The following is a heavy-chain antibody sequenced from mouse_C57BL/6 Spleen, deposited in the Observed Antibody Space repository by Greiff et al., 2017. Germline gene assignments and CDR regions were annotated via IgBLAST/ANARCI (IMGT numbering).Heavy chain of an antibody. CDR2: ISSGSSTI. J-gene: IGHJ2*01. D-gene: IGHD4-1*01. Sequence: DVMLVESGGGLVKPGGSLKLSCAASGFTFSDYGMHWVRQAPEKGLEWVAYISSGSSTIYYADTVKGRFTISRDNAKNTLFLQMTSLRSEDTAMYYCARTGTEYFDYWGQGTTLTVSS. CDR1: GFTFSDYG. V-gene: IGHV5-17*01. CDR3: ARTGTEYFDY.